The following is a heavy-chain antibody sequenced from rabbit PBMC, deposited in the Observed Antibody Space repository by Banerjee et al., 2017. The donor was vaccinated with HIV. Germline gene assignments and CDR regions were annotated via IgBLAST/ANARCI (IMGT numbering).Heavy chain of an antibody. Sequence: QEQLVESGGGLVKPGASLTLTCKTSGFSFSSGLPMCWVRQAPGKGLEWIASIDTGDGRTYYASWVNGRFTISLDNAQNTVFLQMTSLTVADTATYFCARSSSSGYYIPLKLWGPGTLVTVS. CDR1: GFSFSSGLP. J-gene: IGHJ4*01. CDR3: ARSSSSGYYIPLKL. CDR2: IDTGDGRT. V-gene: IGHV1S47*01. D-gene: IGHD1-1*01.